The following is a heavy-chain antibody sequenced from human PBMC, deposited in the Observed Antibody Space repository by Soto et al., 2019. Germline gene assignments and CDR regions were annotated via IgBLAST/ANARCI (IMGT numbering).Heavy chain of an antibody. Sequence: EVQLLESGGGLVQPGGSLRLSCAASGFTFSNYAMSWVRQAPGKGLEWLSSISASGGSTYYADSVKGRFTISRDNSKDTLYLQMYSLRAEDTAVYYCAKRHSSGFDCWGQGTLVTVSS. CDR1: GFTFSNYA. D-gene: IGHD6-19*01. J-gene: IGHJ4*02. CDR2: ISASGGST. CDR3: AKRHSSGFDC. V-gene: IGHV3-23*01.